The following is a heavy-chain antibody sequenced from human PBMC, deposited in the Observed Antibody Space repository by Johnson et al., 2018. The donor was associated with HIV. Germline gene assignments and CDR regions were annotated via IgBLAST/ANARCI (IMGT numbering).Heavy chain of an antibody. CDR2: ISSIGGST. V-gene: IGHV3-23*04. Sequence: VQLVESGGGLVQPGGSLRLSCAASGFTFSSYAMSWIRQAPGKGLEWVSGISSIGGSTYYADSVKGRLTISRDNPKNTLYLQMGSLRAEDMAVYYCARGGGVVGNAFDIWGQGTMVTVSS. D-gene: IGHD1-26*01. CDR3: ARGGGVVGNAFDI. J-gene: IGHJ3*02. CDR1: GFTFSSYA.